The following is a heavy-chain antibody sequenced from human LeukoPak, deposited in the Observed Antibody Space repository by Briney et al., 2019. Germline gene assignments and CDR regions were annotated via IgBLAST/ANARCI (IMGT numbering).Heavy chain of an antibody. CDR3: ARARCSRTSCNTESDY. V-gene: IGHV3-74*01. CDR1: GFTFSLYW. D-gene: IGHD2-2*01. CDR2: ITSDGSST. J-gene: IGHJ4*02. Sequence: PGGSLRLSCAPSGFTFSLYWVHWVREARGRGVVCVARITSDGSSTAYADSVKGRFTISRDNTKNTPYLQMNNLRAEDTAVYYCARARCSRTSCNTESDYWGQGTLVTVSS.